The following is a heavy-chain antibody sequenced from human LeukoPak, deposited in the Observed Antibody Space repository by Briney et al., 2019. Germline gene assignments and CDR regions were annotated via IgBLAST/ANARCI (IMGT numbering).Heavy chain of an antibody. CDR1: GFTFSSYS. J-gene: IGHJ4*02. CDR3: ARVSYDILTGYSYIDY. D-gene: IGHD3-9*01. CDR2: IRSSSSYI. V-gene: IGHV3-21*01. Sequence: PGGSLRLSCAASGFTFSSYSMNWVRQAPGKGLEWVSSIRSSSSYIYYADSVKGRFTISRDNAKNSLYLQMNSLRAEDTAVYYCARVSYDILTGYSYIDYWGQGTLVTVSS.